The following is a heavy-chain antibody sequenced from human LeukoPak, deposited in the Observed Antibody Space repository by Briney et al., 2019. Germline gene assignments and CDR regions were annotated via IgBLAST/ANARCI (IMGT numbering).Heavy chain of an antibody. CDR1: GFSFAGHA. D-gene: IGHD6-13*01. Sequence: GRSLRLSCAASGFSFAGHAMHWVRQAPGKGLEWVAFISLDGSEKNQAESVKGRFTISRDNSENTLYLHMSSLRAEDTALYYCARVISTSWWYFDYWGQGTLVTVSS. J-gene: IGHJ4*02. CDR2: ISLDGSEK. CDR3: ARVISTSWWYFDY. V-gene: IGHV3-30-3*01.